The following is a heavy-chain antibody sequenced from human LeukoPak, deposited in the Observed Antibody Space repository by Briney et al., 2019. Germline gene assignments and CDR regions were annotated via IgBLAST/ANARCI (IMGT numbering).Heavy chain of an antibody. CDR3: AREKGSSNYDS. D-gene: IGHD4-11*01. Sequence: GGSLRLSCAASGFTFNTYWIHWVRQVPGKGLVWVSRISGDGGSTAYADSVKGRFTISRDNAKNTLYLQMNSLRAEDTAVYYCAREKGSSNYDSWGQGTLVTVSS. V-gene: IGHV3-74*03. J-gene: IGHJ5*01. CDR2: ISGDGGST. CDR1: GFTFNTYW.